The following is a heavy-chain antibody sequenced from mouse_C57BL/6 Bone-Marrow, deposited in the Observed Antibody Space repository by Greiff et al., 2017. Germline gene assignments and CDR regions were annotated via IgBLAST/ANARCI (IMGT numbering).Heavy chain of an antibody. CDR2: IYPRSGNT. D-gene: IGHD2-13*01. Sequence: QVQLQQSGAELVRPGASVKLSCKASGYTFTSYGISWVKQRTGQGLEWIGEIYPRSGNTNYNEKFKGKATLTADKSSSTAYMELRSLTSEDSAVXFCARRGESEYYFDYWGQGTSLTVSS. J-gene: IGHJ2*02. V-gene: IGHV1-81*01. CDR3: ARRGESEYYFDY. CDR1: GYTFTSYG.